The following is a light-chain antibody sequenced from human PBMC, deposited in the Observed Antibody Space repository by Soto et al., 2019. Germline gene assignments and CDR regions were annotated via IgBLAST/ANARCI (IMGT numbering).Light chain of an antibody. CDR3: QQYENLPT. CDR1: QNINNY. CDR2: DAS. Sequence: DIQMTQSPSSLSASVGDRGTSTCQASQNINNYLNWYQQKPGRAPKLLIYDASNFEAGVPSRFRGSGSGTDFTFTISRLQPEDISTYYCQQYENLPTFGQGTRLAIK. V-gene: IGKV1-33*01. J-gene: IGKJ5*01.